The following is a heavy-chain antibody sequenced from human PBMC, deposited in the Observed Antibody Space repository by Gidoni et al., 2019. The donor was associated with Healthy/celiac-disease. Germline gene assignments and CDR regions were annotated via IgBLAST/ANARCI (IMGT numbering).Heavy chain of an antibody. V-gene: IGHV5-51*01. J-gene: IGHJ5*02. CDR3: ARQSRKQWRPKEYWFDP. CDR1: GVRFTSYW. D-gene: IGHD6-19*01. Sequence: EVHLVPSGAGVKKPGETPKISCKGYGVRFTSYWIGWVRQMPGKGLEWRGLIYPGASDTRYSPSFQGQVTISAAKSISTAYLQWSSLKASDTAMYYCARQSRKQWRPKEYWFDPWGQGTLVTVSS. CDR2: IYPGASDT.